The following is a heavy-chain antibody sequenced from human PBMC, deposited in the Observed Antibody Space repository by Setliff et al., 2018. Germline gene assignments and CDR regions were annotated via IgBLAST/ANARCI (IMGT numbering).Heavy chain of an antibody. Sequence: GESLKISCAASGFSFSSYAMSWVRQAPGKGLEWVSKIFGSGDNTYYADSVKGRFTISRDNSKNTLYLQMTSLRAEDTATYYCAKDRYCGGGSCLKDFEYWGQGTLVTVSS. D-gene: IGHD2-15*01. J-gene: IGHJ4*02. CDR2: IFGSGDNT. CDR1: GFSFSSYA. V-gene: IGHV3-23*01. CDR3: AKDRYCGGGSCLKDFEY.